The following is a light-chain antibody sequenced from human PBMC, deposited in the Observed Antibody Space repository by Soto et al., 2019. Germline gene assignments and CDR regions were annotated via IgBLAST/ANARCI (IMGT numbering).Light chain of an antibody. CDR3: QQYYSYPLT. Sequence: IQLTQSPSFLSASVGDRATITCRASQGISSYLAWYQQKPGKAPKLLIYAASTLQSGVPSRFSGSGSGTDFTLTISCLQSEDFATYYCQQYYSYPLTFGGGTKVDI. V-gene: IGKV1-8*01. J-gene: IGKJ4*01. CDR2: AAS. CDR1: QGISSY.